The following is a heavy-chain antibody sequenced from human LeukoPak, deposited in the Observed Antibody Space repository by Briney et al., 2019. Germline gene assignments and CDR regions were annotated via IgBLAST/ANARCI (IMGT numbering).Heavy chain of an antibody. CDR3: ASRDYSNYVDY. D-gene: IGHD4-11*01. V-gene: IGHV4-34*01. CDR1: GGSFSGYY. CDR2: TNHSGST. Sequence: SETLSLTCAVYGGSFSGYYWSWIRQPPGKGLEWIGETNHSGSTNYNPSLKSRVTISVDTSKNQFSLKLSSVTAADTAVYYCASRDYSNYVDYWGQGTLVTVSS. J-gene: IGHJ4*02.